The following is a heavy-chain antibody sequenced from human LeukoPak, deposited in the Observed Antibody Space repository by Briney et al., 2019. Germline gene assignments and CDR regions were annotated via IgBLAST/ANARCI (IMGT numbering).Heavy chain of an antibody. CDR3: ARSRDGYNYPYDFDY. CDR2: MHPNSGDT. CDR1: GYTFTGYY. Sequence: ASVKVSCKTSGYTFTGYYIHWVRQAPGQGLEWMGRMHPNSGDTNYAQKFQGRVTMTRDTSISTAYMELSSLRSEDTAVYYCARSRDGYNYPYDFDYWGQGTLVTVSS. D-gene: IGHD5-24*01. V-gene: IGHV1-2*06. J-gene: IGHJ4*02.